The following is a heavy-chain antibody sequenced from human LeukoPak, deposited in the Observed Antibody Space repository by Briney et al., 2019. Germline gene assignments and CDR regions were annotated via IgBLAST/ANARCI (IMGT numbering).Heavy chain of an antibody. V-gene: IGHV3-23*01. CDR2: ISGSGGRT. Sequence: GGTLRLSCAASGFTFSSYAMSWVRHAPGKGLEWVSAISGSGGRTYYADSVKGRFTISRDNSKNKLYLQMNSLRAEDTAVYYCAKDLAYSGYHPLDYWGQGTLVTVSP. D-gene: IGHD5-12*01. J-gene: IGHJ4*02. CDR1: GFTFSSYA. CDR3: AKDLAYSGYHPLDY.